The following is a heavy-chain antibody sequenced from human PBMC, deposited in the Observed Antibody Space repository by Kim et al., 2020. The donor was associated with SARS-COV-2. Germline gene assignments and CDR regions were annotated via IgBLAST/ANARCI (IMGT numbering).Heavy chain of an antibody. CDR3: ASLTVGAPNDY. D-gene: IGHD1-26*01. Sequence: YEESVKGRFTISRDNAKNTLYLQMNSLRAEDTAVYYCASLTVGAPNDYWGQGTLVTVSS. V-gene: IGHV3-74*01. J-gene: IGHJ4*02.